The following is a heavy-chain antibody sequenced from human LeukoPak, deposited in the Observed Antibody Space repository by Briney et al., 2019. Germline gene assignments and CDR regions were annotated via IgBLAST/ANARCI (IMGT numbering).Heavy chain of an antibody. CDR3: ARAASGDAVDYYGSGRRFYSYYMDV. CDR2: ISASGTT. CDR1: GDSFTSYQ. D-gene: IGHD3-10*01. Sequence: SETLSLTCIVSGDSFTSYQWSWVWQPAGKGLEWIGRISASGTTNSNPALKSRVTMSVDSSKKQFSLNLRSVTAADTAVYYCARAASGDAVDYYGSGRRFYSYYMDVWGKGTTVTISS. J-gene: IGHJ6*03. V-gene: IGHV4-4*07.